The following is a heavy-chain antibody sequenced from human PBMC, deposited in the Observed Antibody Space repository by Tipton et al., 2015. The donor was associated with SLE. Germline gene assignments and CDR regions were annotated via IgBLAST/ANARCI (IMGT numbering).Heavy chain of an antibody. CDR3: ARLAGRRFPFDS. CDR1: GGSISSYY. D-gene: IGHD6-6*01. CDR2: INHSGST. V-gene: IGHV4-34*01. Sequence: TLSLTCTVSGGSISSYYWSWIRQPPGKGLEWIGEINHSGSTNYNPSLKSRVTISVDTSKNQFSLKLRSVTAADTALYFCARLAGRRFPFDSWGQGTLVTVSS. J-gene: IGHJ4*02.